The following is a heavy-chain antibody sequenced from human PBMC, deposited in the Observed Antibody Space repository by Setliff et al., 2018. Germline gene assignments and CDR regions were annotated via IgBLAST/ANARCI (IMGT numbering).Heavy chain of an antibody. D-gene: IGHD3-3*01. V-gene: IGHV4-61*05. CDR1: DDSITSSNYS. CDR3: ARTRSIIKIFGVVSLLYHMDV. CDR2: IFYIGRS. Sequence: PSETLSLTCTVSDDSITSSNYSLAWVRQPPGKALEWIGNIFYIGRSHSNPSLKSRLTMSVDKTKNQLSLNLTSVTAADTAVYYCARTRSIIKIFGVVSLLYHMDVWGTGTTVTVSS. J-gene: IGHJ6*03.